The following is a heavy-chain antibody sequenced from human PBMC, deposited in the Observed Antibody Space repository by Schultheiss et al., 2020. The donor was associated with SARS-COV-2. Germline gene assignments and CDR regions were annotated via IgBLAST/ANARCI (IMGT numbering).Heavy chain of an antibody. D-gene: IGHD2-21*02. Sequence: ASVKVSCKASGGTFSSYAISWVRQAPGQGLEWMGWINPNSGGTNYAQKFQGWVTMTRDTSISTAYMELSRLRSDDTAVYYCARERAYCGGDCHEPYYYYGMDVWGQGTTVTVSS. CDR3: ARERAYCGGDCHEPYYYYGMDV. V-gene: IGHV1-2*04. J-gene: IGHJ6*02. CDR2: INPNSGGT. CDR1: GGTFSSYA.